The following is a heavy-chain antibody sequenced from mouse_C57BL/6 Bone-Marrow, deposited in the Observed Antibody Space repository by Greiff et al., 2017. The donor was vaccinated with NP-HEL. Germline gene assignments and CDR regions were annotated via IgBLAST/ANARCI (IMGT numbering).Heavy chain of an antibody. J-gene: IGHJ4*01. CDR1: GFTFSSYA. V-gene: IGHV5-4*03. CDR3: ASTDDYDGAMDY. Sequence: EVKLMESGGGLVKPGGSLKLSCAASGFTFSSYAMSWVRQTPEKRLEWVATISDGGSYTYYPDNVKGRFTISRDNAKNNLYLQMSHLKSEDTAMYYCASTDDYDGAMDYWGQGTSVTVSS. CDR2: ISDGGSYT. D-gene: IGHD2-4*01.